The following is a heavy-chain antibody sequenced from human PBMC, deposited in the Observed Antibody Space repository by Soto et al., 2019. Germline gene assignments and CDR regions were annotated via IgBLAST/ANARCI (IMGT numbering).Heavy chain of an antibody. V-gene: IGHV4-31*03. CDR2: IYDSGTT. J-gene: IGHJ4*02. D-gene: IGHD5-18*01. CDR1: GGSISSGGYY. Sequence: PSETLSLTCTVSGGSISSGGYYWSWIRQHPGKGLGWIGYIYDSGTTYNNPSLKSRVTISVDTSKNQFSLKLSSVTAADTAVYYCARGANSYGFSLDYWGQGTLVTVSS. CDR3: ARGANSYGFSLDY.